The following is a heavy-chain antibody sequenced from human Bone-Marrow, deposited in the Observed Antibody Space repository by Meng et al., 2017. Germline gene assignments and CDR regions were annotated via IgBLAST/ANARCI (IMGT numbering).Heavy chain of an antibody. D-gene: IGHD6-6*01. CDR3: ARRGGSSSGNVDY. CDR2: IYYRGST. J-gene: IGHJ4*02. V-gene: IGHV4-39*01. Sequence: QLQLQESGPGLVKPSETLSPTRPVSGGSSRSNIYYWGGIRQPPGKGLEWIGTIYYRGSTYYNPSLKSRVTISVDTSKNQFSLKLSSVAAADTAVYYCARRGGSSSGNVDYWGQGTLVTVSS. CDR1: GGSSRSNIYY.